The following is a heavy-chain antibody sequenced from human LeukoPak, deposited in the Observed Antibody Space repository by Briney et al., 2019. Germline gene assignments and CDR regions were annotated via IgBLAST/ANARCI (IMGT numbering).Heavy chain of an antibody. CDR2: INPDTGGT. J-gene: IGHJ4*02. CDR3: ARPRGSYSFDD. D-gene: IGHD1-26*01. CDR1: VYTFTDYY. V-gene: IGHV1-2*02. Sequence: ASVNVSCKASVYTFTDYYMHWVRQAPGQGLEWMGWINPDTGGTNYAQKFQGRVTMTRDTSISTAYMELSRLRSDDTAVYYCARPRGSYSFDDWGQGTLVTVSS.